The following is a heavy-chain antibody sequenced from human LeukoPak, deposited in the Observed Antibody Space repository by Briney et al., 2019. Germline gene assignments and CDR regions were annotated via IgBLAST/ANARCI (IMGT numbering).Heavy chain of an antibody. D-gene: IGHD2-15*01. CDR2: IYYTGGT. CDR1: AVSISTYY. Sequence: SETLSLTCTVSAVSISTYYWSWLRLPPGKGLEWIGLIYYTGGTNYNPSLKSRVTMSIATSKNQMSLQSTLITAADTAVYYCAGLRGMDCTGVSCFIPSFDYWGQGTLVTVSS. CDR3: AGLRGMDCTGVSCFIPSFDY. J-gene: IGHJ4*02. V-gene: IGHV4-59*08.